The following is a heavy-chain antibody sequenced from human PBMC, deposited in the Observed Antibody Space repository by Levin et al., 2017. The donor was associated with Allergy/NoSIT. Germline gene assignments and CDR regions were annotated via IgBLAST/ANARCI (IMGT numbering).Heavy chain of an antibody. D-gene: IGHD3-3*01. CDR2: INPNSGGT. CDR1: GYTFTGYY. J-gene: IGHJ5*02. Sequence: GASVKVSCKASGYTFTGYYMHWVRQAPGQGLEWMGWINPNSGGTNYAQKFQGRVTMTRDTSISTAYMELSRLRSDDTAVYYCARDPTYYDFGSGYGWFDPWGQGTLVTVSS. V-gene: IGHV1-2*02. CDR3: ARDPTYYDFGSGYGWFDP.